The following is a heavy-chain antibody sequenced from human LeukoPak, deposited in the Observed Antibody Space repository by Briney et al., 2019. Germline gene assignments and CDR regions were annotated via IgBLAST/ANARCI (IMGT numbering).Heavy chain of an antibody. CDR3: ASSYGGNSEGDDAFDI. J-gene: IGHJ3*02. CDR1: GGSISSYY. Sequence: SETLSLTCTVSGGSISSYYWSWIRQPPGKGLEWIGYIYYSGSTNYNPSLKSRVTISVDTSKNQFSLKLSSVTAADTAVYYCASSYGGNSEGDDAFDIWSQGTMVTVSS. V-gene: IGHV4-59*01. D-gene: IGHD4-23*01. CDR2: IYYSGST.